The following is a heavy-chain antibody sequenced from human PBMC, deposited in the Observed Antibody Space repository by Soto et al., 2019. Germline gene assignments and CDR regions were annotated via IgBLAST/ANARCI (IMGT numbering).Heavy chain of an antibody. CDR1: GGSYY. CDR3: AREDFSYGMDV. Sequence: SETLSLTCTVSGGSYYWSWIRQPPGKGLEWIGYIYYSGSTNYNPSLKSRVTISIDTSKNQFSLKLSSVTAADTAVYYCAREDFSYGMDVWGQGTTVTVSS. V-gene: IGHV4-59*01. J-gene: IGHJ6*02. CDR2: IYYSGST.